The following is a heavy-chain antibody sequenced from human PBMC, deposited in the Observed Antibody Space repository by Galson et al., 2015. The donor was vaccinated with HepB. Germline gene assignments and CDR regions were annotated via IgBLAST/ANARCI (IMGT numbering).Heavy chain of an antibody. J-gene: IGHJ3*02. CDR1: GFTFSSYA. CDR2: ISYDGSNK. D-gene: IGHD6-19*01. V-gene: IGHV3-30*04. CDR3: STGSIVGAVAGTRVLSNAFDI. Sequence: SLRLSCAASGFTFSSYAMHWVRQAPGKGLEWVAVISYDGSNKYYADSVKGRFTISRDNSKNTLYLQMNSLRAEDTAVYYCSTGSIVGAVAGTRVLSNAFDIWGQGTMVTVSS.